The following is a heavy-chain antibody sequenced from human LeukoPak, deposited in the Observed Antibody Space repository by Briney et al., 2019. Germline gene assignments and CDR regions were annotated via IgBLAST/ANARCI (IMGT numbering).Heavy chain of an antibody. CDR3: ARARTYCSGGSCWATGRGGNDY. Sequence: ASVKVSCKASGYTYTTYGISWGRQAPGQGLEWMGWISAYNGNTNYAQSLQGRVTMTTDTSTSTAYMELRSLRSDDTAVYYCARARTYCSGGSCWATGRGGNDYWGQGTLVTVSS. CDR2: ISAYNGNT. CDR1: GYTYTTYG. J-gene: IGHJ4*02. V-gene: IGHV1-18*01. D-gene: IGHD2-15*01.